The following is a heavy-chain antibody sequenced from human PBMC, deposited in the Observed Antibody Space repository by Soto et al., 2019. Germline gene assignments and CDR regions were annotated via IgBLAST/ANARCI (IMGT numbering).Heavy chain of an antibody. J-gene: IGHJ3*01. CDR2: VNHNGRN. CDR3: ERGGSSDWQVAFDF. V-gene: IGHV4-34*01. Sequence: SETLSLTCDVYGGSFSGYFWNWIRQSPGKGLEWIGKVNHNGRNNYNPSLKSRVTISLDMSKKQISLKLTSVTAADTAVYYCERGGSSDWQVAFDFWGPGTMVTVSS. D-gene: IGHD6-19*01. CDR1: GGSFSGYF.